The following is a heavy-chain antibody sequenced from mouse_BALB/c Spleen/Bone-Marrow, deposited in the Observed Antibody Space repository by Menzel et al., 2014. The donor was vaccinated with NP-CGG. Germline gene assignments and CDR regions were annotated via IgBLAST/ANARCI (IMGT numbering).Heavy chain of an antibody. D-gene: IGHD1-1*01. Sequence: EVQLQQSGPELVKPGASVKMSCKASGYTFTRYVMYLVKQKPGQGLEWIGYINPYNDGTKYNEKFKGKATLTSDKSSSTAYMELSSLSSEDSAVYYCARSLLRADSWGQGTSVTVSS. V-gene: IGHV1-14*01. CDR3: ARSLLRADS. J-gene: IGHJ4*01. CDR2: INPYNDGT. CDR1: GYTFTRYV.